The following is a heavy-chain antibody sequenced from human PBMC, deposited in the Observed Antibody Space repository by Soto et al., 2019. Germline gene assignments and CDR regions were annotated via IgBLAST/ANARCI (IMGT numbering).Heavy chain of an antibody. J-gene: IGHJ6*02. CDR2: ISSSSSYI. V-gene: IGHV3-21*01. D-gene: IGHD2-15*01. CDR1: GFTFSSYS. CDR3: ARETAEYCSGGSCYQGAYYYGMDV. Sequence: EVQLVESGGGLVKPGGSLRLSCAASGFTFSSYSMNWVRQAPGTGLEWVSSISSSSSYIYYADSVKGRFTISRDNAKNSLYLQMNSLRAEDTAVYYCARETAEYCSGGSCYQGAYYYGMDVWGQGTTVTVSS.